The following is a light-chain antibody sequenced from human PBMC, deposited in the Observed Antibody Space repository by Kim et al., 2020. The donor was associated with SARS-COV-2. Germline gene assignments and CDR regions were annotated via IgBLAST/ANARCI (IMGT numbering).Light chain of an antibody. CDR2: RDS. Sequence: SYELTQPLSVSVALGQTARITCGGNNIGSKNVHWYQQKPGQAPVLVIYRDSNRHSGIPERFSGSNSGNTATLTISRAQAGDEADYYCQVWDSSTRVFGGGTQLTVL. V-gene: IGLV3-9*01. CDR3: QVWDSSTRV. J-gene: IGLJ3*02. CDR1: NIGSKN.